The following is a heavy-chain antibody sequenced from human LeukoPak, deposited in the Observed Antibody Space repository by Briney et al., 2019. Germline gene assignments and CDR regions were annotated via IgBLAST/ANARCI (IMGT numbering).Heavy chain of an antibody. CDR3: ARNLNSGSYYYFDY. V-gene: IGHV3-23*01. J-gene: IGHJ4*02. CDR1: GFTFSSYA. D-gene: IGHD1-26*01. Sequence: QTGGFLRLSCAASGFTFSSYAMSWVRQAPGKGLEWVSAIHSGGADTYYADSVKGRFTISRDNSKNTLSLQMNSLRPEDTALYYCARNLNSGSYYYFDYWGQGTLVTVSS. CDR2: IHSGGADT.